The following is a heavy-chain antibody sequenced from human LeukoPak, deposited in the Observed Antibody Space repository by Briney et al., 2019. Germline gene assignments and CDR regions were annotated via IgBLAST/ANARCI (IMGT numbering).Heavy chain of an antibody. J-gene: IGHJ4*02. CDR2: ISATNGNT. CDR3: ARDMSFAVSMVSPDY. V-gene: IGHV1-18*01. Sequence: GASVKVSCKASGYTFTSYGISWVRQAPGQGLEWMGWISATNGNTKYTRSLQGRVTMTTDTSTRTAYMELRSLTSDDTAIYYCARDMSFAVSMVSPDYWGQGTLVTVSS. D-gene: IGHD2-8*01. CDR1: GYTFTSYG.